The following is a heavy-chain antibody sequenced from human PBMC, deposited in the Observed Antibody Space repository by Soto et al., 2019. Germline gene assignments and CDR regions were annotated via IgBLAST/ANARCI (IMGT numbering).Heavy chain of an antibody. CDR1: GGSISSYY. CDR3: AATPRY. J-gene: IGHJ4*02. D-gene: IGHD2-15*01. V-gene: IGHV4-59*01. CDR2: IYSSWST. Sequence: QVQLQESGPGLVKPSETLSLTCTVSGGSISSYYWNWIRQPPGKGLEWIGYIYSSWSTNYNPSLKGRVTMSLDTSKNQVSLNVTSVTAADTAVYYCAATPRYWGQGRLVTVSS.